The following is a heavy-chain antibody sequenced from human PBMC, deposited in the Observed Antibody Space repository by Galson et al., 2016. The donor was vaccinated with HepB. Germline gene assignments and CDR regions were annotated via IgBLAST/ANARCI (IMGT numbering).Heavy chain of an antibody. V-gene: IGHV4-30-2*01. J-gene: IGHJ5*02. Sequence: TLSLTCAVSGGSISSGDYSWSWIRQPPGKGLEWIGYIYHSGSTYYNPSLKSRVTISVDRSKNQFSLKLTSVTAADTAVYYCASYIPARSWFDPWGQGTLVTVSS. CDR3: ASYIPARSWFDP. CDR2: IYHSGST. CDR1: GGSISSGDYS. D-gene: IGHD6-6*01.